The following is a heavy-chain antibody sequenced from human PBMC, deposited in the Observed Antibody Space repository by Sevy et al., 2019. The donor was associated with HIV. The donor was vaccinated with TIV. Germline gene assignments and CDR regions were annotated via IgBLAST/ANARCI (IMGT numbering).Heavy chain of an antibody. J-gene: IGHJ4*02. D-gene: IGHD4-4*01. CDR3: ARHVDMTTLIGGLYYFDS. V-gene: IGHV5-51*01. Sequence: GESLKIACKASGYKFTTYWIGWARQMPGKGLEWMGMIYPRDSDTRYSPSFQGQVTISADTSINTAYLQWSSLKASDTAMYFCARHVDMTTLIGGLYYFDSWGQGTLVTGSS. CDR1: GYKFTTYW. CDR2: IYPRDSDT.